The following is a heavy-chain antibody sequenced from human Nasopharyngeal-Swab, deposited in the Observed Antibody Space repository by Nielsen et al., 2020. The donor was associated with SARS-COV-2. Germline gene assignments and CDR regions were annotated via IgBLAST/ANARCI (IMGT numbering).Heavy chain of an antibody. CDR1: GGSISSYY. V-gene: IGHV4-59*01. Sequence: SETLSLTCTVSGGSISSYYLSWIRQPPGKGLEWIGYIYYSGSTNYNPSLKSRVTISVDTSKNQFSLKLSSVTAADTAVYYCARGGYNSYYYYYYYMDVWGKGTTVTVSS. CDR3: ARGGYNSYYYYYYYMDV. J-gene: IGHJ6*03. D-gene: IGHD1-1*01. CDR2: IYYSGST.